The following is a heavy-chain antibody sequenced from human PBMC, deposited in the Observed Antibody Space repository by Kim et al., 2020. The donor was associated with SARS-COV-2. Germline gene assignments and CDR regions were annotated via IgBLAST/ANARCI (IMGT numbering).Heavy chain of an antibody. V-gene: IGHV3-30*04. CDR2: ISYDGSNK. CDR1: GFTFSSYA. D-gene: IGHD3-10*01. CDR3: ARDRELGHYYYYGMDV. Sequence: GGSLRLSCAASGFTFSSYAMHWVRQAPGKGLEWVAVISYDGSNKYYADSVKGRFTISRDNSKNTLYLQMNSLRAEDTAVYYCARDRELGHYYYYGMDVWGQGTTVTVSS. J-gene: IGHJ6*02.